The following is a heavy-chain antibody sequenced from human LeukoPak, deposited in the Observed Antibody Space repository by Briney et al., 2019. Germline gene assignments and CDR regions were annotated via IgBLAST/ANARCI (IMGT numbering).Heavy chain of an antibody. V-gene: IGHV3-74*01. CDR2: IKSDGST. D-gene: IGHD3-22*01. J-gene: IGHJ1*01. Sequence: PGGSLRLSCAASGFTFSSYWMHWVRQAPGKGLVWVSRIKSDGSTNYADSVKGRFTISRDNAKNTVSLQMNSLRAKDTGVYYCARAPCEIGGYYPEYFRHWGQGTMVTVSS. CDR3: ARAPCEIGGYYPEYFRH. CDR1: GFTFSSYW.